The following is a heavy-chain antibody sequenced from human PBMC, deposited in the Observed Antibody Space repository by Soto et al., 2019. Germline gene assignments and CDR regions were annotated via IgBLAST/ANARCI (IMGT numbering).Heavy chain of an antibody. CDR1: GFSLSNARMG. J-gene: IGHJ4*02. CDR2: ILSNDEK. Sequence: QVTLKESGPALVKPTETLTLTCTVSGFSLSNARMGVSWIRQPPGKALEWLAHILSNDEKSYSTSLKSRLTISKDTSKSQVVLTMTNMDPVDTATYYCARYSGYDYAFDYWGQGTLVTVSS. V-gene: IGHV2-26*01. D-gene: IGHD5-12*01. CDR3: ARYSGYDYAFDY.